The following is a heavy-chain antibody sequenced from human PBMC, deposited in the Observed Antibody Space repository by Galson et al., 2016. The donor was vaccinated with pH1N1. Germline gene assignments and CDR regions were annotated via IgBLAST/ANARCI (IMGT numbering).Heavy chain of an antibody. Sequence: SVKVSCKASGYTFTSYGVTWVRQAPGQGLEWMGWISVYSGHTKYAQKFQVRVTLNTDTSLNTVYMKLSRLTSDDTAVYYCATAGVVVSATGEYWGQGTLVTVSS. J-gene: IGHJ4*02. CDR3: ATAGVVVSATGEY. CDR1: GYTFTSYG. V-gene: IGHV1-18*01. CDR2: ISVYSGHT. D-gene: IGHD2-15*01.